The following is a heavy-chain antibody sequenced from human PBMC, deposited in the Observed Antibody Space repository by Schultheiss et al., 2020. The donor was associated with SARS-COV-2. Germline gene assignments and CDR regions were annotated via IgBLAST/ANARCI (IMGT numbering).Heavy chain of an antibody. D-gene: IGHD6-6*01. CDR2: IWYDGSNK. V-gene: IGHV3-30*01. CDR1: GFTFSSYD. J-gene: IGHJ4*02. CDR3: ARDSPYSSTWGSFDY. Sequence: GGSLRLSCAASGFTFSSYDMHWVRQAPGKGLEWVAVIWYDGSNKYYADSVKGRFTISRDNSKNTLYLQMNSLRAEDTAVYYCARDSPYSSTWGSFDYWGQGTLVTVSS.